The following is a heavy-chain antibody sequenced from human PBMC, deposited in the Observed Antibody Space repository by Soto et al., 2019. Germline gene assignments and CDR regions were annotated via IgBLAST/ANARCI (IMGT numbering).Heavy chain of an antibody. Sequence: VGSLRLSCAASGLTFSSYGMHWVRQAPGKGLEWVAVISYDGSNKYYADSVKGRFTISRDNSKNTLYLQMNSLRAEDTAVYYCAKAVSSGWYEGPYYYYGMDVWGQGTTVTVSS. CDR1: GLTFSSYG. CDR3: AKAVSSGWYEGPYYYYGMDV. J-gene: IGHJ6*02. D-gene: IGHD6-19*01. CDR2: ISYDGSNK. V-gene: IGHV3-30*18.